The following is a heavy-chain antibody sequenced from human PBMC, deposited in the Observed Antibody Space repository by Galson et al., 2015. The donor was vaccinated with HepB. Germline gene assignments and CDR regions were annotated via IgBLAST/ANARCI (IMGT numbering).Heavy chain of an antibody. CDR1: GFTFSNAW. D-gene: IGHD3-3*01. Sequence: SLRLSCAASGFTFSNAWMSWVRQAPGEGLEWVGRIKSKTDGGTTDYAAPVKGRFTISRDDSKNTLYLQMNSLKTEDTAVYYCTTVRLQPLWSGYYQYFDYWGQGTLVTVSS. CDR2: IKSKTDGGTT. V-gene: IGHV3-15*01. J-gene: IGHJ4*02. CDR3: TTVRLQPLWSGYYQYFDY.